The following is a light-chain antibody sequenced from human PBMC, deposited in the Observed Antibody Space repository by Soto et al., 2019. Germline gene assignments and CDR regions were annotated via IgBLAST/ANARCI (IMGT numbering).Light chain of an antibody. CDR2: GAS. CDR3: QQYNNWPPIT. CDR1: QSVSSN. Sequence: EIVMTQSPATLSASPGERATLSCRASQSVSSNLAWYQQKPGQAPRLLIYGASTRTTGIPARFSGSGSGTAFTLTISSLQSEDFAVSYCQQYNNWPPITFGQGTRLEI. J-gene: IGKJ5*01. V-gene: IGKV3-15*01.